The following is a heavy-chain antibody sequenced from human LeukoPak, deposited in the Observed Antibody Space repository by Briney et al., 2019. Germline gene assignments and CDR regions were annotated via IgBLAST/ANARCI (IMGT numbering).Heavy chain of an antibody. Sequence: PSETLSLTCTVSGGSISSYYWSWIRQPPGKGLEWIGEVNHSGTTNYNPSLKIPVTLSVDTSKNQFSLKLSSVTAAETAVYYCARGWITFGGVITNWGRGTLVTVYS. CDR3: ARGWITFGGVITN. V-gene: IGHV4-34*01. J-gene: IGHJ4*02. CDR1: GGSISSYY. CDR2: VNHSGTT. D-gene: IGHD3-16*02.